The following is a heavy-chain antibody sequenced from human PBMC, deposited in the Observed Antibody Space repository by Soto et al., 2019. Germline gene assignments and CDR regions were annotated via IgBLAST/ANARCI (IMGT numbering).Heavy chain of an antibody. Sequence: VQLPESGTRLVKPAQTLSLTCTVYGCSISSGDFFWSWIRKYPGKVLEWIGSISSIGSTYYNPFLKNRVSVSRVTSQNKFSLQLSSVTTTYTAVYYWARGRVISLYYEHGMDVWGKGSTVTLSA. CDR3: ARGRVISLYYEHGMDV. V-gene: IGHV4-30-4*01. CDR2: ISSIGST. D-gene: IGHD3-22*01. J-gene: IGHJ6*04. CDR1: GCSISSGDFF.